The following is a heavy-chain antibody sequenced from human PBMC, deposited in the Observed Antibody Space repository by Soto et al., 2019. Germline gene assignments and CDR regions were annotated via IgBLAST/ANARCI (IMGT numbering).Heavy chain of an antibody. CDR1: GDSVTISDYY. Sequence: QLQLQESGPGLVKPSETLSLTCTVSGDSVTISDYYWGWIRQPPGKGLEWIGRIHYSGSTYYNPYLKSRVTISGDTSRKQFSLKLTSVTAADAAVYCCAAHDSGGYYAEYWCQGTLVTVSA. CDR3: AAHDSGGYYAEY. D-gene: IGHD3-22*01. CDR2: IHYSGST. J-gene: IGHJ4*02. V-gene: IGHV4-39*01.